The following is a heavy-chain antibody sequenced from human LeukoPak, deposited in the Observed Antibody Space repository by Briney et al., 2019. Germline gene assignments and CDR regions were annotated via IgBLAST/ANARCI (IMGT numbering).Heavy chain of an antibody. D-gene: IGHD5-18*01. CDR3: ATAKPRIQLWLPYFDY. CDR1: GYTFTSYG. J-gene: IGHJ4*02. CDR2: ISAYNGNT. V-gene: IGHV1-18*01. Sequence: GASVKVSCKASGYTFTSYGISWVRQAPGQGLEWMGWISAYNGNTNYAQKLQGRVTMTTDTSTSTAYMELRSLRSDDTAVYYCATAKPRIQLWLPYFDYWGQGTLVTVSS.